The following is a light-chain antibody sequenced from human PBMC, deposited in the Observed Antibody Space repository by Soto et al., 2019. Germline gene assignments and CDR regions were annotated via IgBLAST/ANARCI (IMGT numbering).Light chain of an antibody. CDR2: TAF. CDR1: QGISSY. CDR3: QQLNSYLSIT. J-gene: IGKJ5*01. Sequence: IQLTQSPSSLSASVGDRVTITCRASQGISSYLAWYQQKPGKAPKLLIYTAFTLQSGGPSRFSGSGSGTEFTLALISMLPYDFSTYYCQQLNSYLSITFGQGTRLEIK. V-gene: IGKV1-9*01.